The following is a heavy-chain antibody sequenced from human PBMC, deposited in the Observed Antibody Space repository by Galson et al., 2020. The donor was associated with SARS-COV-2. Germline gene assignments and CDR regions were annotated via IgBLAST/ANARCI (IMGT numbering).Heavy chain of an antibody. V-gene: IGHV3-53*01. CDR3: ARAWGYCFGSRWDC. J-gene: IGHJ4*02. CDR2: IFGDAYGDPTT. D-gene: IGHD2-15*01. CDR1: GFTVSSNY. Sequence: GESLKISCAASGFTVSSNYINWVRQAPGKGLEWVSVIFGDAYGDPTTYYADSVKGRFSVPSDNSKNTLYLQMNSLRAEDTAVYYCARAWGYCFGSRWDCWCEGTLVTVPS.